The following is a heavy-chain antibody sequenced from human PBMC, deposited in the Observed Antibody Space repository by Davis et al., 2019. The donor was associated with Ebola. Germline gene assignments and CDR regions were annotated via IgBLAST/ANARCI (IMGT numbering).Heavy chain of an antibody. CDR2: ISSDSDYI. Sequence: PGGSLRLSCAASGFTFDDYAMHWVRQAPGKGLEWVSSISSDSDYIYYADSVKGRFTISRDNSKNTLYLQMNSLRAEDTAVYYCARDSGGYYPHSYYYYGMDVWGQGTTVTVSS. CDR3: ARDSGGYYPHSYYYYGMDV. V-gene: IGHV3-21*01. D-gene: IGHD3-22*01. CDR1: GFTFDDYA. J-gene: IGHJ6*02.